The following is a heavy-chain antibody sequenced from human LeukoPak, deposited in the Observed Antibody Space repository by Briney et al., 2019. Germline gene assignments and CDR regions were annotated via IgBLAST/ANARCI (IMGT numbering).Heavy chain of an antibody. Sequence: SETLSLTCTVSGYSISSGYYWGWIRQPPGKGLEWIGSIYHSGSTNYNPSLKSRVTISVDTSKNQFSLKLSSVTAADTAVYYCARHGPLVGLMVTINWFDPWGQGTLVTVSS. CDR1: GYSISSGYY. D-gene: IGHD5-24*01. CDR2: IYHSGST. V-gene: IGHV4-38-2*02. J-gene: IGHJ5*02. CDR3: ARHGPLVGLMVTINWFDP.